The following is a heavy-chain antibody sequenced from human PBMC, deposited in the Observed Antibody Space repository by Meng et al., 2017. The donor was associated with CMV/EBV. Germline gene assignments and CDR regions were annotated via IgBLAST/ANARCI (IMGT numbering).Heavy chain of an antibody. CDR2: IIPILGIA. CDR3: ASGPERWYQPRRNWFDP. D-gene: IGHD2-2*01. Sequence: SVKVSCKASGGTFSSYTISWVRQAPGQGLEWMGRIIPILGIANYAQKFQGRVTITTNESTSTAYMELSSLRSEDTAVYYCASGPERWYQPRRNWFDPWGQGTLVTVSS. V-gene: IGHV1-69*02. J-gene: IGHJ5*02. CDR1: GGTFSSYT.